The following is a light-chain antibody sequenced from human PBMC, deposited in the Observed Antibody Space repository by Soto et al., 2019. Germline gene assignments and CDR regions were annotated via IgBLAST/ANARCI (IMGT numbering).Light chain of an antibody. V-gene: IGKV3-20*01. J-gene: IGKJ1*01. CDR2: GAS. Sequence: EIVLTQSPGTLSLSPGERATLSCRASQSVSSSYLAWYQQKPGQAPRLLIYGASSRATGIPDRFSGSGSGTDLTLTISRLEPEDFAVYYCQQYAGTFGQGTKVDIK. CDR3: QQYAGT. CDR1: QSVSSSY.